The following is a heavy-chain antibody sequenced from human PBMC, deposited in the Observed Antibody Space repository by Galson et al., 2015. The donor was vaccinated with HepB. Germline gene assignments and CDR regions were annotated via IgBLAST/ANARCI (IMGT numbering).Heavy chain of an antibody. V-gene: IGHV3-23*01. CDR1: GFTFSSYA. Sequence: SLRLSCAASGFTFSSYAMSWVRQAPGKGLEWVSAISGSGGSTYYADSVKGRFTISRDNSNNMVYLQMNSLRDEDTAVYFCARPRGGRFLEWLSIDYWGQGTQVTVSS. CDR3: ARPRGGRFLEWLSIDY. J-gene: IGHJ4*02. CDR2: ISGSGGST. D-gene: IGHD3-3*01.